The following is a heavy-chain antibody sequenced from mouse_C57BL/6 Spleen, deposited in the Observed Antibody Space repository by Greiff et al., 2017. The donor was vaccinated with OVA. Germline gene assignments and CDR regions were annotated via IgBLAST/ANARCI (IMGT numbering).Heavy chain of an antibody. V-gene: IGHV1-54*01. J-gene: IGHJ4*01. CDR1: GYAFTNYL. CDR2: INPGSGGT. D-gene: IGHD2-5*01. Sequence: QVQLQQSGAELVRPGTSVKVSCKASGYAFTNYLIEWVKQRPGQGLEWIGVINPGSGGTNYNEKFKGKATLTADKSSSTAYMQLSSLTSEDSAVYFGARGGYYSNYVDAMDYWGQGTSVTVSS. CDR3: ARGGYYSNYVDAMDY.